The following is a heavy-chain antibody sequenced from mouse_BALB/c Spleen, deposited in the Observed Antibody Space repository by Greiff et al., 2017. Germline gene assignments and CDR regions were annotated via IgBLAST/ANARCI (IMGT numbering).Heavy chain of an antibody. CDR2: IWAGGST. CDR3: ARDSGGLPPWFAY. V-gene: IGHV2-9*02. J-gene: IGHJ3*01. Sequence: VKLMESGPGLVAPSQSLSITCTVSGFSLTSYGVHWVRQPPGKGLEWLGVIWAGGSTNYNSALMSRLSISKDNSKSQVFLKMNSLQTDDTAMYYCARDSGGLPPWFAYWGQGTLVTVSA. D-gene: IGHD2-2*01. CDR1: GFSLTSYG.